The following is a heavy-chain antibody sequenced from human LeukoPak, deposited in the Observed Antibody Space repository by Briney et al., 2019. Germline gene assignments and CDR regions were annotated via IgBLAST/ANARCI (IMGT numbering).Heavy chain of an antibody. CDR1: GFTISNYN. J-gene: IGHJ4*02. CDR2: IYISSTTI. CDR3: ARAQYCGGDCYWLFDY. V-gene: IGHV3-48*02. Sequence: GGALRLSCAASGFTISNYNMNWVRQAPGKGLEWVSYIYISSTTIYYADSVKGRFTISRDNAKNSLYLQMNSLRDEDTAVYYCARAQYCGGDCYWLFDYWGQGTLVTV. D-gene: IGHD2-21*02.